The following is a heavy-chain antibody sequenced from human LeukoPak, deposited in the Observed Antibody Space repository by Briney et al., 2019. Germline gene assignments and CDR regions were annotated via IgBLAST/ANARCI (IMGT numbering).Heavy chain of an antibody. CDR2: IIPIFGTA. D-gene: IGHD2-2*01. CDR3: ARALLRYCSSTSCYWFDP. V-gene: IGHV1-69*13. Sequence: SVKVSCKASGGTFSSYVISWLRQAPGQGLEWMGGIIPIFGTANYAQKFQGRVTITADESTSTAYMELSSLRSEDTAVYYCARALLRYCSSTSCYWFDPWGQGTLVTVSS. J-gene: IGHJ5*02. CDR1: GGTFSSYV.